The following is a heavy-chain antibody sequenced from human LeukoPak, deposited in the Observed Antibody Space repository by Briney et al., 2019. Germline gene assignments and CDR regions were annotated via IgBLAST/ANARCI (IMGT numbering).Heavy chain of an antibody. Sequence: GSLRLSCAASGFIVSDNYMSWVRQAPGQGLEWVSVIYSGGSTYYADSVKGRFTISRDNSKNTVFLQLNSLRAEDTAVYYCARYHYDSSGYPYYFDYWGQETLVTVSS. CDR3: ARYHYDSSGYPYYFDY. D-gene: IGHD3-22*01. V-gene: IGHV3-53*01. J-gene: IGHJ4*02. CDR1: GFIVSDNY. CDR2: IYSGGST.